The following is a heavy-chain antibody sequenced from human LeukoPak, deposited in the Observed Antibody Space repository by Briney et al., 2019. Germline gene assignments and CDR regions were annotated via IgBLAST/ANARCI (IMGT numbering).Heavy chain of an antibody. CDR2: INSDGTST. V-gene: IGHV3-74*01. J-gene: IGHJ6*03. Sequence: GGSLRLSCAASGFTFNSYWMHWVRQAPGKGLVWVSHINSDGTSTSHADSVKGRFTVSRDNAKSTLYLQMNSLRAEDTDVYYCARGGDAYDYSYYYYMDVWGKGITVTVSS. CDR3: ARGGDAYDYSYYYYMDV. D-gene: IGHD5-24*01. CDR1: GFTFNSYW.